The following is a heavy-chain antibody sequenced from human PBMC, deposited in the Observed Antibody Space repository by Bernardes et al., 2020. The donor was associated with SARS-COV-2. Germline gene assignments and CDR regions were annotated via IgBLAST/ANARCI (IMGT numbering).Heavy chain of an antibody. Sequence: GYLSLSCAASGFTFSSYAMSWVRTAPGKGLEWVSAISGSGGSTYYADSVKGRFTISRDNSKNTLYLQMNSLRAEDTAVYYCAKLSWLFGYPLGSMDVWGQGITVTVSS. CDR1: GFTFSSYA. V-gene: IGHV3-23*01. CDR2: ISGSGGST. D-gene: IGHD3-3*01. J-gene: IGHJ6*02. CDR3: AKLSWLFGYPLGSMDV.